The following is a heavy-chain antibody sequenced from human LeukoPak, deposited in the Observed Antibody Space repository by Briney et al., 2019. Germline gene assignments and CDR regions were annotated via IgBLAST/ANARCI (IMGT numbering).Heavy chain of an antibody. CDR2: ISNNGGSI. V-gene: IGHV3-64D*09. D-gene: IGHD4-17*01. CDR1: GFTFGYYG. Sequence: GGSLRLSCSASGFTFGYYGMHWVRQAPGKGLEYVSAISNNGGSIYYADSVKGRFTISRDNSKNTLYLQMSSLRADDTAVYYCVKGRGVITTVTTHYFDYWGQGTLVTVSS. CDR3: VKGRGVITTVTTHYFDY. J-gene: IGHJ4*02.